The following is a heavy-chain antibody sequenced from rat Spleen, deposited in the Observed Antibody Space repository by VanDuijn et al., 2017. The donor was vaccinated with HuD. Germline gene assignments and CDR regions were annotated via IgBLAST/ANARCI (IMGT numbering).Heavy chain of an antibody. Sequence: QVQLKESGPGLVQPSQTLSLTCTVSGFSLISYTVSWIRQPPGKGLEWMGGIWGDGSTDYNSALKSRLSISRDTSKSQVFLQMNSLQPDDTAIYFCTRSYGGYTSNWFPYWGQGTLVTVSS. CDR1: GFSLISYT. J-gene: IGHJ3*01. CDR2: IWGDGST. CDR3: TRSYGGYTSNWFPY. D-gene: IGHD1-11*01. V-gene: IGHV2-15*01.